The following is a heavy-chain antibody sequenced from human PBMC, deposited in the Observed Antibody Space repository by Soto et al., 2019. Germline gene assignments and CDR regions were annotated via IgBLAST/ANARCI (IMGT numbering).Heavy chain of an antibody. CDR3: ARELGSLTIPPGDY. V-gene: IGHV3-30*04. J-gene: IGHJ4*02. CDR1: GFTFSGFA. Sequence: QVYLVQSGGGVAQPGRSLRLSCAASGFTFSGFAMHWVRQAPGKGLEWVAFISYDGTTEYYADSVRGRFTIARDNSRDNLSLQMNSLRSEDTAVYYCARELGSLTIPPGDYWGQGTLVTVSS. D-gene: IGHD2-21*01. CDR2: ISYDGTTE.